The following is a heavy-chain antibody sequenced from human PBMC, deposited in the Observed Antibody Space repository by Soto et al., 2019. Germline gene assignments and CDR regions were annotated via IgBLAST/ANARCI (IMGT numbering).Heavy chain of an antibody. V-gene: IGHV3-23*01. Sequence: GGSLRLSCAASGVTFSSYAMSWVRQAPGKGLEWISAIRSSGDNTYYADSVKGRFTISRDNSKSTLYVQMNSLRAEDTAVYYCAKLPVAGSSTFDYWGQGVLVTVSS. CDR1: GVTFSSYA. CDR2: IRSSGDNT. J-gene: IGHJ4*02. D-gene: IGHD6-19*01. CDR3: AKLPVAGSSTFDY.